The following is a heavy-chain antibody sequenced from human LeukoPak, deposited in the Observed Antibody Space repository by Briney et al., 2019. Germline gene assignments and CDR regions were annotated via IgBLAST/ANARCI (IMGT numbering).Heavy chain of an antibody. V-gene: IGHV3-49*04. CDR1: GFTFGDYA. Sequence: GGSLRLSCTASGFTFGDYAMSWVRQAPGKGLEWVGFIRSNTYGGTGEYAASVKGRFTISRDDSKSIAYLQMNSLKTEDTAVYXXSRDQYRYNYGSGSSGLFDYWGQGTLVTVSS. J-gene: IGHJ4*02. CDR3: SRDQYRYNYGSGSSGLFDY. CDR2: IRSNTYGGTG. D-gene: IGHD3-10*01.